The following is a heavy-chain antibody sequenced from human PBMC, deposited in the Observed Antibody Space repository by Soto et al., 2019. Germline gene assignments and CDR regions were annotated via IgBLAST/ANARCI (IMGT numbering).Heavy chain of an antibody. J-gene: IGHJ5*02. D-gene: IGHD3-3*01. CDR1: GYSFTSYW. V-gene: IGHV5-51*01. CDR3: ARQNTRNPWEWLQLKNNEPAFDP. Sequence: PGESLKISCKGSGYSFTSYWIGWVCQMPGKGLEWMGIIYPGDSDTRYSPSFQGQVTISADKSISTAYLQWSSLKASDTAMYYCARQNTRNPWEWLQLKNNEPAFDPWGQGTLVTVSS. CDR2: IYPGDSDT.